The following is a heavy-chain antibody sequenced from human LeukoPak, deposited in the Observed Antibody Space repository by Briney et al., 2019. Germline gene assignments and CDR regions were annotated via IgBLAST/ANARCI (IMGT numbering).Heavy chain of an antibody. J-gene: IGHJ6*02. CDR1: GFTFDDYA. CDR2: ISWSSSTI. V-gene: IGHV3-9*01. CDR3: ARSALIFGVVIIHDYYYGMDV. D-gene: IGHD3-3*01. Sequence: PGRSLRLSCAASGFTFDDYAMHWVRQAPGKGLEWVSGISWSSSTIYYADSVKGRLTISRDNAKNSLYLQMNSLRDEDTAVYYCARSALIFGVVIIHDYYYGMDVWGQGTTVTVSS.